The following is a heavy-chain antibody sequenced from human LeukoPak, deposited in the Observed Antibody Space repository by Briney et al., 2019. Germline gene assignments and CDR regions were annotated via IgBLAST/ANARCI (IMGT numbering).Heavy chain of an antibody. CDR3: ARESLRQQWLVRREEYYYMDV. CDR1: GGSISSYY. V-gene: IGHV4-4*07. D-gene: IGHD6-19*01. CDR2: IHTSGST. J-gene: IGHJ6*03. Sequence: PSETLSLTCTVSGGSISSYYWSWIRQPAGKGLEWIGRIHTSGSTNYSPSLKSRVTMSVDTSKNQFSLKLSSVTAADTAVYYCARESLRQQWLVRREEYYYMDVWGKGTTVTISS.